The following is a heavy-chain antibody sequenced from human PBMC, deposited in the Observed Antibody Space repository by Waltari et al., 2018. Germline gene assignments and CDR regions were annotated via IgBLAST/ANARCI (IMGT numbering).Heavy chain of an antibody. V-gene: IGHV4-34*01. CDR1: GGSFSGYY. J-gene: IGHJ4*02. CDR2: INQGGST. Sequence: QVLLQPGCARLLQPSETLSLTCGVPGGSFSGYYWSWIRQPPGKGLQWIGEINQGGSTKYNPSLNSRVTISVDTSNNQFSLKLTSVTAADTAVYYCVRHVGGSRGIDYWGQGTLITVSS. CDR3: VRHVGGSRGIDY. D-gene: IGHD3-16*01.